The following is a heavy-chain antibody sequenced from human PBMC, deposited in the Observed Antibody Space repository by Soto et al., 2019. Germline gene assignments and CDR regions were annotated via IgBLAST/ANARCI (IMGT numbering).Heavy chain of an antibody. D-gene: IGHD3-10*01. V-gene: IGHV1-3*01. CDR3: ARVPSRYYAGSLWFDP. J-gene: IGHJ5*02. CDR2: INAGNGNT. CDR1: GYTFTGYY. Sequence: GXXVKVSCKASGYTFTGYYMPWVRQAPEQGLEWMGWINAGNGNTKYSQKFQGRVTITRDTSASTAYMELSSLRSEDTAVYYCARVPSRYYAGSLWFDPWGQGTLVTVSS.